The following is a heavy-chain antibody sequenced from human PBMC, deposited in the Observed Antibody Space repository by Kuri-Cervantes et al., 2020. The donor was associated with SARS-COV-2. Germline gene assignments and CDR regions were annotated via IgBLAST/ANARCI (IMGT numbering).Heavy chain of an antibody. D-gene: IGHD3-3*01. CDR3: ARTQSGTLFGVVATFDS. CDR1: GGSVNSGSYY. V-gene: IGHV4-61*01. Sequence: SETLSLTCTVSGGSVNSGSYYWIWIRQPPGKGLEWIGDIFYSGRTNYNPSLKSRITMSVDTSKDQFSLKFTSVTAADTAVYYCARTQSGTLFGVVATFDSWGQGILVTVSS. CDR2: IFYSGRT. J-gene: IGHJ4*02.